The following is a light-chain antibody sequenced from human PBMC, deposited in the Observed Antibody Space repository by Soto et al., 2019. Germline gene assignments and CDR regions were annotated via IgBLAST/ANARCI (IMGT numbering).Light chain of an antibody. CDR1: SSDIGSSDH. V-gene: IGLV2-14*03. J-gene: IGLJ1*01. Sequence: QTVVTQPASVSGSPGQSITVSCTGTSSDIGSSDHVNWYQQHPGKAPKLMIFDVSNRPSGVSTRFSGSKSGNAASLTISGLQAEDEADYYCNSYTSSSTYVFGTGTKLTVL. CDR3: NSYTSSSTYV. CDR2: DVS.